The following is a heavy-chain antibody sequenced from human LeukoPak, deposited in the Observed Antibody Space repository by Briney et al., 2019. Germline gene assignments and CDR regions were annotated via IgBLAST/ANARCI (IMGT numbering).Heavy chain of an antibody. J-gene: IGHJ6*02. Sequence: GGSLRLSCAASGFTFDDYAMHWVRQAPGKGLEWVSGISWNSGTKDYADSVKGRFTISRDNAKNTLYLQMNSLRAEDTAVYYCARVNSYGNYNYYYDMDVWGQGTTVTVSS. CDR2: ISWNSGTK. CDR1: GFTFDDYA. D-gene: IGHD5-18*01. CDR3: ARVNSYGNYNYYYDMDV. V-gene: IGHV3-9*01.